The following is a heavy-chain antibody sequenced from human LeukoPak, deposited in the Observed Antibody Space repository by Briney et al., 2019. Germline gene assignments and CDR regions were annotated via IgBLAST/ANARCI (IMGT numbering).Heavy chain of an antibody. V-gene: IGHV3-30*04. CDR2: ISYDGSNK. CDR1: GFTFSSYA. D-gene: IGHD1-26*01. CDR3: ARGRAPEGSYYGVYYYYYYYMDV. J-gene: IGHJ6*03. Sequence: GGSLRLSCAASGFTFSSYAMHWVRQAPGKGLEWVAVISYDGSNKYYADSVKGRFTISRDNSKNTLYLQMNSLRAEDTAVYYCARGRAPEGSYYGVYYYYYYYMDVWGKGTTVTVSS.